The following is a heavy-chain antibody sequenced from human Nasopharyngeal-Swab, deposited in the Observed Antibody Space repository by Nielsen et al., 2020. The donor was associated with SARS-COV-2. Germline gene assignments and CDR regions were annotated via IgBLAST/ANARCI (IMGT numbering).Heavy chain of an antibody. J-gene: IGHJ4*02. Sequence: SETLSLPCTVSGGSISTYYWSWIRQPPGKGLEWIGYIHYSGSTSYNPSIKSRVTISLATSKNQFSLKLTSVTTADTAVYYCARGGNSGWMWYWGQGTLVTVSS. CDR1: GGSISTYY. CDR3: ARGGNSGWMWY. V-gene: IGHV4-59*01. D-gene: IGHD6-19*01. CDR2: IHYSGST.